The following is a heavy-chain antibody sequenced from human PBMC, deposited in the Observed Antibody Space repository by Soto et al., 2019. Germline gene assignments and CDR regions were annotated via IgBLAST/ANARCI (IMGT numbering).Heavy chain of an antibody. V-gene: IGHV3-21*01. CDR1: GFTFSSYS. CDR3: AREGINNYNEYYYDS. J-gene: IGHJ4*02. D-gene: IGHD4-4*01. CDR2: ISGSGNYT. Sequence: GGSLRLSCAASGFTFSSYSMNWVRQAPGKGLEWVSSISGSGNYTHYADFLRGRFTISRDNAKTSLYLQMNSLRAEDTAVYYCAREGINNYNEYYYDSWGQGTVVTVSS.